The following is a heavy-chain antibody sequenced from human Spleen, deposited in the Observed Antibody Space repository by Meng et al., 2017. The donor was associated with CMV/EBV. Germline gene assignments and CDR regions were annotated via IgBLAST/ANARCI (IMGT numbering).Heavy chain of an antibody. CDR3: ARDYSGTSCDY. J-gene: IGHJ4*02. Sequence: GGSLRLSCTTSGFTFADYAMSWVRQAPGKGLEWVGFITSTTNYIYYSDSVRGRFTISRDNAKNSLYLQMNNLRAEDTATYYCARDYSGTSCDYWGQGTLVTVSS. CDR2: ITSTTNYI. V-gene: IGHV3-21*01. CDR1: GFTFADYA. D-gene: IGHD5-12*01.